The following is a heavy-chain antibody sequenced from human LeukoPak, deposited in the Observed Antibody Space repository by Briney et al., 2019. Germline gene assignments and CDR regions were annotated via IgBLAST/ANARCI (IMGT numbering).Heavy chain of an antibody. J-gene: IGHJ4*02. Sequence: GGSLRLSCAASGFTFSTFAMIWVRQPPGKGLEWVSSIFPSGGEIHYADSVRGRFTISRDNPKSTLSLQMNSLRAEDTAVYYCARRAATERGHSYGLDFWGKGTLVTVSS. CDR2: IFPSGGEI. CDR1: GFTFSTFA. V-gene: IGHV3-23*01. CDR3: ARRAATERGHSYGLDF. D-gene: IGHD5-18*01.